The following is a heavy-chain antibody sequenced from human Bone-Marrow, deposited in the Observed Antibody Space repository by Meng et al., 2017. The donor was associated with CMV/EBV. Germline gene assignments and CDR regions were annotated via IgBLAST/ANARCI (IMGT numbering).Heavy chain of an antibody. CDR2: INWNGGST. CDR1: GFTFDDYG. J-gene: IGHJ6*02. Sequence: LSLTCAASGFTFDDYGMSWVRQAPGKGLEWVSGINWNGGSTGYADSVKGRFTISRDNAKNSLYLQMNSLRAEDTALYHCVRALDYSNYYGMDVWGQGTTVTVSS. CDR3: VRALDYSNYYGMDV. V-gene: IGHV3-20*01. D-gene: IGHD4-11*01.